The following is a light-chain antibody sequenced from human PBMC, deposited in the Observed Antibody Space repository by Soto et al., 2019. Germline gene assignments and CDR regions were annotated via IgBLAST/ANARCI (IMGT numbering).Light chain of an antibody. CDR3: SSFTRSSTVV. CDR2: DVS. V-gene: IGLV2-14*01. CDR1: SSDVGGYSQ. Sequence: QSALTQPASVSGSPGQSITISCTGASSDVGGYSQVSWYQQHPGKAPRLMIYDVSNRPSGVSNRFSGSKSANTASLTISGLQVENEADFYCSSFTRSSTVVFGGGTKLTVL. J-gene: IGLJ3*02.